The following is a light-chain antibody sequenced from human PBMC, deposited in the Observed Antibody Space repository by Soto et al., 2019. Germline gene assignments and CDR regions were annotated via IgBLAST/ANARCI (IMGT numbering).Light chain of an antibody. Sequence: ETVMTQSPATLSVSPGERATLSCRASQTINNNLAWYQQKPGQAPRLLMFRTSTRATGVPARFSVSGSGTEFNLTISSLQSEDVAVYYCQQYNNWPRATFGGGTKVDIK. V-gene: IGKV3-15*01. CDR1: QTINNN. CDR3: QQYNNWPRAT. CDR2: RTS. J-gene: IGKJ4*01.